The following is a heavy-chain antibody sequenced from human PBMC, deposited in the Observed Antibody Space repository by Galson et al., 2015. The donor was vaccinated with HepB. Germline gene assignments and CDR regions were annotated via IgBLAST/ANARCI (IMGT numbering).Heavy chain of an antibody. CDR1: GYSFTSYW. V-gene: IGHV5-10-1*01. J-gene: IGHJ4*02. Sequence: QSGAEVKKPGESLRISCKGSGYSFTSYWISWVRQMPGKGLEWMGRIDPSDSYTNYSPSFQGHVTISADKSISTAYLQWSSLKASDTAMYYCARRADSSSWYVKNPDLAPEFDYWGQGTLVTVSS. D-gene: IGHD6-13*01. CDR2: IDPSDSYT. CDR3: ARRADSSSWYVKNPDLAPEFDY.